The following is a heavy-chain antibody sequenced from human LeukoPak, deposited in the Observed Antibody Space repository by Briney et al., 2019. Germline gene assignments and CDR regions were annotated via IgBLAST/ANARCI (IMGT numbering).Heavy chain of an antibody. CDR2: ISAYNGNT. CDR1: GYTFTSYG. Sequence: GASVKVSCKASGYTFTSYGISWVRQAPGQRLEWMGWISAYNGNTDYARKLQGRVTMTTDTSTSTAYMELRSLRSDDTAVYYCAREATYYYDSSGYYYYYGMDVWGQGTTVTVSS. CDR3: AREATYYYDSSGYYYYYGMDV. V-gene: IGHV1-18*01. D-gene: IGHD3-22*01. J-gene: IGHJ6*02.